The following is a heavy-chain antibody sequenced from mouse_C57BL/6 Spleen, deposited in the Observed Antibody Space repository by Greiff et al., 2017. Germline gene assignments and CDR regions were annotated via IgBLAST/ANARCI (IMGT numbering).Heavy chain of an antibody. CDR3: ARGKLGHYFDY. CDR1: GFTFSDYG. Sequence: EVKVVESGGGLVKPGGSLKLSCAASGFTFSDYGMHWVRQAPEKGLEWVAYISSGSSTIYYADTVKGRFTISRDNAKNTLFLQMTSLRSEDTAMYYCARGKLGHYFDYWGQGTTLTVSS. J-gene: IGHJ2*01. D-gene: IGHD4-1*01. V-gene: IGHV5-17*01. CDR2: ISSGSSTI.